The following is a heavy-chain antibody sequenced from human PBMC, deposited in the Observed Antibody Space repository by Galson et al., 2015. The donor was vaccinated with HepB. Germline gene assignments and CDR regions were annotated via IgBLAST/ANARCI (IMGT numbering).Heavy chain of an antibody. CDR1: GYTFTGYY. J-gene: IGHJ4*02. CDR3: ARDKGDYSGYDLDY. D-gene: IGHD5-12*01. CDR2: INPNSGGT. V-gene: IGHV1-2*04. Sequence: SVKVSCKASGYTFTGYYMHWVRQAPGQGLEWMGWINPNSGGTNYAQKFQGWVTMTRDTSISTAYMELSRLRSDDTAVYYCARDKGDYSGYDLDYWGQGTLVTVSS.